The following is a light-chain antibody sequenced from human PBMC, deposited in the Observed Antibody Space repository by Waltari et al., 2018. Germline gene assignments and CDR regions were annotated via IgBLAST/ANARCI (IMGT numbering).Light chain of an antibody. CDR3: SSYTSSSTHYVV. CDR2: DVS. Sequence: QSALTQPASVSGSPGQSIPISCTGTSSDVGGYNYVSWYQQHPGKAPKLMIYDVSNRPSGVSNRFSGSKSGNTASLTISGLQAEDEADYYCSSYTSSSTHYVVFGGGTKLTVL. J-gene: IGLJ2*01. V-gene: IGLV2-14*03. CDR1: SSDVGGYNY.